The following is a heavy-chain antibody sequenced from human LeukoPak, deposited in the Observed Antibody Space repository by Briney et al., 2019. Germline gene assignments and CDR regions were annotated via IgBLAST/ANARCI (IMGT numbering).Heavy chain of an antibody. D-gene: IGHD6-13*01. V-gene: IGHV3-33*01. CDR1: GFTFSSYG. J-gene: IGHJ4*02. Sequence: GGSLRLSCAASGFTFSSYGMHWVRQAPGKGLEWVAVIWYDGSNKYYADSVKGRFTISRDNSKNTLYLQMNSLRAEDTALYYYARDAVYSSSWQYYWGQGTLVTVSS. CDR2: IWYDGSNK. CDR3: ARDAVYSSSWQYY.